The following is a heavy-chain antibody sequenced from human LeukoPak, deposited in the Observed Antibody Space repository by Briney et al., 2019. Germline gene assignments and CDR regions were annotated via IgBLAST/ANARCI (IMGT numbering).Heavy chain of an antibody. CDR2: ISYDGSNK. Sequence: GRSLRLSCAASGFTFSGYAMHWVRQAPGKGLEWVAVISYDGSNKYYADSVRGRFTISRDNSKNTLYLQMNSLRAEDTAVYYCARDIIDYWGQGTLVTVSS. J-gene: IGHJ4*02. V-gene: IGHV3-30*01. CDR1: GFTFSGYA. CDR3: ARDIIDY.